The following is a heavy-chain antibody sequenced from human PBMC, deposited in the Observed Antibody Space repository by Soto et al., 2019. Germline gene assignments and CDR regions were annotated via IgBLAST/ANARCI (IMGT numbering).Heavy chain of an antibody. Sequence: SVEVSFKPSCYTFSNYGITWVRQAPGQPLEWLGWISLYSDGTNYAQKFQGRVSMTTDTSTTTAYMELRSLRSDDTAVYSCARVVPGAEAWFGPWGQGTLVTVSS. V-gene: IGHV1-18*01. CDR1: CYTFSNYG. CDR2: ISLYSDGT. CDR3: ARVVPGAEAWFGP. D-gene: IGHD2-2*01. J-gene: IGHJ5*02.